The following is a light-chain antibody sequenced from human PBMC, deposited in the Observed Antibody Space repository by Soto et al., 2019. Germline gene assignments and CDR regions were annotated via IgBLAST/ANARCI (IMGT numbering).Light chain of an antibody. CDR2: GVS. CDR3: HQYGSTWT. V-gene: IGKV3-20*01. J-gene: IGKJ1*01. CDR1: QSVSGSD. Sequence: EVVLTQSPGTLSLSPGERATLSCRASQSVSGSDLAWYQQKPGQAPRLLISGVSNRATGTPDRFSGSGSGTDFTLTISSLEPEDFAVFYCHQYGSTWTFGQGTKVEIK.